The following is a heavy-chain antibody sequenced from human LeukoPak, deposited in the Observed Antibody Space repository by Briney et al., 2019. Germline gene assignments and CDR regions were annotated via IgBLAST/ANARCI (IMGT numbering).Heavy chain of an antibody. Sequence: GGSLRLSCAASGFTVSSNYMSWVRQAPGKGLEWVSVIYSGGSTYYADSVKGRFTISRDNPKNTLYLQMNSLRAEDTAVYYCARGGIAARFDFDYWGQGTLVTVSS. CDR2: IYSGGST. J-gene: IGHJ4*02. V-gene: IGHV3-53*01. CDR1: GFTVSSNY. D-gene: IGHD6-6*01. CDR3: ARGGIAARFDFDY.